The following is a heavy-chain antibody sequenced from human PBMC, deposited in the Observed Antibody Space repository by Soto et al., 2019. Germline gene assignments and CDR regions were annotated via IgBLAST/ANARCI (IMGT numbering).Heavy chain of an antibody. CDR1: GGSISSGGYS. CDR3: ARAPSYYDILTGKDYYYGMDV. V-gene: IGHV4-30-2*01. CDR2: IYHSGST. Sequence: SETLSLTCAVSGGSISSGGYSWSWIRQPPGKGLEWIGYIYHSGSTYYNPSLKSRVTISVDRSKNQFSLKLSSVTAADTAVYYCARAPSYYDILTGKDYYYGMDVWGQGTTVTVSS. D-gene: IGHD3-9*01. J-gene: IGHJ6*02.